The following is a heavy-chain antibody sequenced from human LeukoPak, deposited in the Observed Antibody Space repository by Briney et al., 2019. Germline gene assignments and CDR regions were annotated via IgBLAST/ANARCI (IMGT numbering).Heavy chain of an antibody. D-gene: IGHD4-23*01. CDR2: INSDGRRT. CDR3: ARDLDYGGYSNFDD. CDR1: GFTFSRHW. J-gene: IGHJ4*02. V-gene: IGHV3-74*01. Sequence: PGGSLRLSCAASGFTFSRHWTHWVRQAPGKGLVWVSRINSDGRRTTYADSLKGRFTISRDNAKNTLYLQMNSLRAEDTAVYYCARDLDYGGYSNFDDWGQGTLVTVSS.